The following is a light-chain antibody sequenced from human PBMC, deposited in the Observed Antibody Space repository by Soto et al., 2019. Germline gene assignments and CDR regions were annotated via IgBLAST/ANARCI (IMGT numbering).Light chain of an antibody. V-gene: IGKV3-15*01. CDR2: AAS. J-gene: IGKJ5*01. CDR3: QQSYTTPEIT. CDR1: QSVISN. Sequence: EIAMTQSPATLSVSPGERGTLSCRASQSVISNLSWYQHKPGQAPRLLIYAASARATGIPARFSGSGSGTDFTLTISSLQPEDFATYYCQQSYTTPEITFGQGTRLEIK.